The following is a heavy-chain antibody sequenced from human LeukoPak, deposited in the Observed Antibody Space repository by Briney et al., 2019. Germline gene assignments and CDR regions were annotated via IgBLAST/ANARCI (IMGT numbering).Heavy chain of an antibody. CDR1: GEPFSGYY. CDR3: ARLVPERFFQLNPEGYYDY. Sequence: SETLSFTCAVSGEPFSGYYWGWIRQPPGKGLELIGEINRHGNTDYNPSLKGRVSMSIDTSKNQFSLKLISVTAADTAVYYCARLVPERFFQLNPEGYYDYWGQGTLVTVSS. J-gene: IGHJ4*02. D-gene: IGHD3-3*01. CDR2: INRHGNT. V-gene: IGHV4-34*01.